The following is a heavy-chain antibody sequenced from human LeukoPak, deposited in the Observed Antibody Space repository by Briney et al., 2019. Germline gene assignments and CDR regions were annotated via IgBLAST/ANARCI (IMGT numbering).Heavy chain of an antibody. V-gene: IGHV5-51*01. Sequence: GESLKISCKGSGYSFIRYWIGWVRQKPGKGLEWMGIIYPGDSDTRYSPSFQGQVTISVDKSTSTAYLQWSSLKASDTAMYYRARQEVDSSGYYDDYWGQGTLVTVSS. CDR3: ARQEVDSSGYYDDY. J-gene: IGHJ4*02. D-gene: IGHD3-22*01. CDR1: GYSFIRYW. CDR2: IYPGDSDT.